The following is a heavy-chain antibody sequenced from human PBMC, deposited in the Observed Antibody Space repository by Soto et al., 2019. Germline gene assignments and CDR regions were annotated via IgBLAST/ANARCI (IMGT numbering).Heavy chain of an antibody. V-gene: IGHV3-21*01. J-gene: IGHJ6*02. CDR2: ISSSSSYI. D-gene: IGHD3-22*01. Sequence: EVQLVESGGGLVKPGGSLRLSCAASGFTFRSYSMNWVRQAPGKGLEWVSSISSSSSYIYYADSVKGRFTISRDNAKNSLYLQMNSLRAEDTAVYYCASGTHYYDSSGYPGVDVWGQGTTVTVSS. CDR3: ASGTHYYDSSGYPGVDV. CDR1: GFTFRSYS.